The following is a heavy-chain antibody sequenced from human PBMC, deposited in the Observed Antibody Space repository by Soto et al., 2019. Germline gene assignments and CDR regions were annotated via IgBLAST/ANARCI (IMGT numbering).Heavy chain of an antibody. V-gene: IGHV3-23*01. CDR2: ISGSGGST. CDR3: AKHGAATPFDMYYYYYMDV. Sequence: PGGSLRLSFAASVFTFSSYAMSWVRPAPGKGLEWVSAISGSGGSTYDADSVKGRFTISRDNSKNTLYLQMNSLRAEDTAVYYCAKHGAATPFDMYYYYYMDVWGKGTTVTVSS. J-gene: IGHJ6*03. CDR1: VFTFSSYA. D-gene: IGHD2-15*01.